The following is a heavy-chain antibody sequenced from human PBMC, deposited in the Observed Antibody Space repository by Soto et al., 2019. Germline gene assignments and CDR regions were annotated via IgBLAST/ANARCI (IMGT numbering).Heavy chain of an antibody. Sequence: QVQLQESGPGVVKPSQTLSLTCTVSGGSIRSGDYYWSWIRQPPGKGLEWVGYIYYSGGTSYNPSLKCRATISLGASNNTCSFELTSVTATDTGVSYCARAERGCSYSSGFGFDPWGQGTLVTVSS. D-gene: IGHD3-22*01. CDR1: GGSIRSGDYY. J-gene: IGHJ5*02. CDR3: ARAERGCSYSSGFGFDP. V-gene: IGHV4-30-4*01. CDR2: IYYSGGT.